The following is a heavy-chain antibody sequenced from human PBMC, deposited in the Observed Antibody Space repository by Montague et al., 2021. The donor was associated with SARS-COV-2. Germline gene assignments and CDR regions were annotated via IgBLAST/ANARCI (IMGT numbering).Heavy chain of an antibody. D-gene: IGHD3-10*01. CDR3: ARSGEGFMVRGVINGMDV. Sequence: RSLSWAASGFTFSSYAMHWVRQAPGKGLEWVAVISYDGSNKYYADSVKGRFTISRDNSKNTLYLQMNSLRAEDTAVYYCARSGEGFMVRGVINGMDVWGQGTTVTVSS. CDR1: GFTFSSYA. V-gene: IGHV3-30*04. J-gene: IGHJ6*02. CDR2: ISYDGSNK.